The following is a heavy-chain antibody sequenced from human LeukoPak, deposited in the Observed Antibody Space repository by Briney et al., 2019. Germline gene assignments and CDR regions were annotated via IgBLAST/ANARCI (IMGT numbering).Heavy chain of an antibody. CDR2: IHYSGST. CDR3: ARDGRSGDYFDY. Sequence: SETLSLTCTVSGGSINNYYWSWIRQPPGKGLEWIGYIHYSGSTNYKSSLKSRVTISVDTSKNQFSLKLSSVTAADTAVYYCARDGRSGDYFDYWGQGTLVTVSS. V-gene: IGHV4-59*12. CDR1: GGSINNYY. J-gene: IGHJ4*02.